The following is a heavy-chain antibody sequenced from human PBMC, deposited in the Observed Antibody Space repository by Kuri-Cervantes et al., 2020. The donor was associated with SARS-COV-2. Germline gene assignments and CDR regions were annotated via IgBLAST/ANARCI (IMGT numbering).Heavy chain of an antibody. D-gene: IGHD4-17*01. Sequence: GSLRLSCAVYGGSFSGYYWSWIRQPPGKGLEWIGEINHSGSTNYNPSLKSRVTISVDTSKNQFSLKLSSVTAADTAVYYCARYGPPRYYFDYWGQGTLVTVSS. CDR3: ARYGPPRYYFDY. CDR2: INHSGST. J-gene: IGHJ4*02. CDR1: GGSFSGYY. V-gene: IGHV4-34*01.